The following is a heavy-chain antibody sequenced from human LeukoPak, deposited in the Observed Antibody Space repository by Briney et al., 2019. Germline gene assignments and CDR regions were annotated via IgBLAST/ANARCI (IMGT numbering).Heavy chain of an antibody. CDR3: ARGPAPPMVYPDY. Sequence: SETLSLTCTVSGGSISSSTYYWAWIRQSPGKGLEWIGSITYSGSTYYNPSLESRVTISVDRSKNQFSLKLSSVTAADTAVYYCARGPAPPMVYPDYWGQGTLVTVSS. CDR2: ITYSGST. CDR1: GGSISSSTYY. D-gene: IGHD2-8*01. J-gene: IGHJ4*02. V-gene: IGHV4-39*07.